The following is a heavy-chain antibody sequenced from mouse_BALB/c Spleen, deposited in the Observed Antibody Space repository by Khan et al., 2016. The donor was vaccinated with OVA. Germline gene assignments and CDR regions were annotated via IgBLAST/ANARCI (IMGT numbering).Heavy chain of an antibody. D-gene: IGHD2-14*01. CDR1: GYTFSNYW. CDR2: IYPSDSYT. CDR3: SRDVRLHYYAMDY. Sequence: QVQLQQPGTELVRPGASVKLSCKASGYTFSNYWINWVKQRPGQGLEWIGNIYPSDSYTNYNQNFKDKATLTVDKSSSPAHMQLSNPTSEDSAVYYCSRDVRLHYYAMDYWGQGTSVTVSS. J-gene: IGHJ4*01. V-gene: IGHV1-69*02.